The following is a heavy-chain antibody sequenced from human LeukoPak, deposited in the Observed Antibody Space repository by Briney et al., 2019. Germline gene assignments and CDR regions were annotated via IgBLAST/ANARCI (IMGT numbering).Heavy chain of an antibody. CDR3: ARAPYCGGDCYSGVWFDP. J-gene: IGHJ5*02. Sequence: SVEVSCKASGGTFSSYAISWVRQAPGQGLEWMGGIIPIFGTANYAQKFQGRVTITADESTSTAYMELSSLRSEDTAVYYCARAPYCGGDCYSGVWFDPWGQGTLVTVSS. CDR2: IIPIFGTA. CDR1: GGTFSSYA. V-gene: IGHV1-69*13. D-gene: IGHD2-21*02.